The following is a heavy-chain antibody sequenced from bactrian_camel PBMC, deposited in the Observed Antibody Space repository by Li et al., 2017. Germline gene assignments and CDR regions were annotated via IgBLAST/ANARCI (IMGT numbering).Heavy chain of an antibody. D-gene: IGHD2*01. CDR1: RYRYTTGC. J-gene: IGHJ6*01. Sequence: QVQLVESGGGSVQAGGSLTLSCDASRYRYTTGCMGWFRQAPGKPREGVGGIDSDDTTSYADSVKGRFTISQDHTKNILYLQMNKLKPDDTAMYYCAADSAALVRGAPEAADFGYWGQGTQVTVS. CDR2: IDSDDTT. V-gene: IGHV3S53*01. CDR3: AADSAALVRGAPEAADFGY.